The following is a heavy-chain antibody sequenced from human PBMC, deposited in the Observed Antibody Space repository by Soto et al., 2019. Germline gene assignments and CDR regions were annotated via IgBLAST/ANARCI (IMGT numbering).Heavy chain of an antibody. CDR2: IHHSGST. J-gene: IGHJ5*02. CDR3: ASSTSSFRWFDP. D-gene: IGHD2-2*01. CDR1: GGSISSSNW. Sequence: SETLSLTCAVSGGSISSSNWWSWVRQPPGKGLEWIGEIHHSGSTNYNPSLKSRVTISVDKSKNQFSLKLSSVTAADTAVYYCASSTSSFRWFDPWGQGTLVTVSS. V-gene: IGHV4-4*02.